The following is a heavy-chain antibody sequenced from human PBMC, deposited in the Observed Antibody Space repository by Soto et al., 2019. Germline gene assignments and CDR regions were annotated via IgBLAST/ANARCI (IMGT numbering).Heavy chain of an antibody. CDR2: IWYDGSNQ. V-gene: IGHV3-33*01. CDR1: GFTFSNYG. D-gene: IGHD1-20*01. J-gene: IGHJ5*01. Sequence: QVQLVESGGGVVQPGTSLKLSCAASGFTFSNYGMHWVRQAPGEGLEWVALIWYDGSNQNYADSVKGRFTISRDNSKNTLYLQMNTLRAEDAAVYYCVRDGLTGTSLVLDSWGQGTLVSVSS. CDR3: VRDGLTGTSLVLDS.